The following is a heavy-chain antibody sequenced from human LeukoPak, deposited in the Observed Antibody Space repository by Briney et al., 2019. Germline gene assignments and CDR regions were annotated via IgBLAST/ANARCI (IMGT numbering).Heavy chain of an antibody. CDR1: GGSISPYY. Sequence: SETLSLTCTVSGGSISPYYWSWIRQPPGKGLEWIGYIFYSGSTYYNPSLQSRVTLSVDTSKKQFSLNLRSVTAADTAVYYYARDLGPSGGFEYWGQGTLVTVSS. CDR3: ARDLGPSGGFEY. V-gene: IGHV4-59*01. D-gene: IGHD3-16*01. J-gene: IGHJ4*02. CDR2: IFYSGST.